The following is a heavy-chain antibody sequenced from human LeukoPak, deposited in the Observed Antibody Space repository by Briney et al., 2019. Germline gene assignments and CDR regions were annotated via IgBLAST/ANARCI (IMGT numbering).Heavy chain of an antibody. CDR3: AREGRGLGGYFDY. V-gene: IGHV3-74*01. CDR1: GFTLSNAW. J-gene: IGHJ4*02. CDR2: IDIDGSST. Sequence: GGSLRLSCAASGFTLSNAWMHWVRQAPGKGLVWLSRIDIDGSSTRYADSVKGRFTISRDNAKNTLYLQMNSLRAEDTAVYYCAREGRGLGGYFDYWGQGTLVIVSS. D-gene: IGHD3-16*01.